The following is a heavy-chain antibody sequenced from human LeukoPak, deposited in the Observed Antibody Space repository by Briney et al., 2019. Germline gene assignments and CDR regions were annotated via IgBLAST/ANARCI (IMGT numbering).Heavy chain of an antibody. CDR1: GGSVSSGSYY. CDR2: IYYSGST. V-gene: IGHV4-61*01. D-gene: IGHD5-12*01. J-gene: IGHJ4*02. Sequence: PETLSLTCTVSGGSVSSGSYYWSWIRQPPGKGLEWIGYIYYSGSTNYNPSLKSRVTISVDTSKNQFSLKLSSVTAADTAVYYCAREGGYDFSYFDYWGQGTLVTVSS. CDR3: AREGGYDFSYFDY.